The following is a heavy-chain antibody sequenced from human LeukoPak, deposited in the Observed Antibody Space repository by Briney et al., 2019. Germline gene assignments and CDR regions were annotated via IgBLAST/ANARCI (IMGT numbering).Heavy chain of an antibody. Sequence: GGSLRLSCAASGFTFSSYAMHWVRQAPGKGLEYVSAISSNGGSTYYANSVKGRFTISRDNSKNTLYLQMGSLRAEDMAVYYCARGGRAGDCTSCPNWFDPWGQGTLVTVSS. V-gene: IGHV3-64*01. CDR1: GFTFSSYA. CDR3: ARGGRAGDCTSCPNWFDP. J-gene: IGHJ5*02. CDR2: ISSNGGST. D-gene: IGHD2-2*01.